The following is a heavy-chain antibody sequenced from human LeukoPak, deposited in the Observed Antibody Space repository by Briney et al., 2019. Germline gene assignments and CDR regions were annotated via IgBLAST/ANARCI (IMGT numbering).Heavy chain of an antibody. D-gene: IGHD3-16*01. CDR2: IKQDGSEI. V-gene: IGHV3-7*04. J-gene: IGHJ5*02. CDR1: GFTFSNYA. Sequence: GGSLRLSCATSGFTFSNYAVSWVRQAPGKGLEWVANIKQDGSEIHYVGSVRGRFTISRDDAKDSLYLQMNSLRAEDTAVYYCVRDLYGGDDHWGQGTLVTVSS. CDR3: VRDLYGGDDH.